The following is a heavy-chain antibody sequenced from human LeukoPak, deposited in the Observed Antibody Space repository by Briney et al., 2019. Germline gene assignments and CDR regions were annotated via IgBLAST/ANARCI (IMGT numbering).Heavy chain of an antibody. CDR1: GYTFTGYY. CDR2: INPNSGGT. CDR3: ARDLRLMVRGVMGIDY. J-gene: IGHJ4*02. V-gene: IGHV1-2*02. D-gene: IGHD3-10*01. Sequence: ASVKVSCKASGYTFTGYYMHWVRQAPGQGLEWMGWINPNSGGTNYAQKFQGRVTMTRDTSISTAYMELSRLRSDDTAVYYCARDLRLMVRGVMGIDYWGQGTLVTVSS.